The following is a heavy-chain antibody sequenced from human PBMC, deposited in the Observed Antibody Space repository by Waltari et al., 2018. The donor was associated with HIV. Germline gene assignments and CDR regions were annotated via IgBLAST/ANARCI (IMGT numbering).Heavy chain of an antibody. CDR2: IKYDGSEV. CDR1: VFHFSGYW. CDR3: VREGRCYCFDY. J-gene: IGHJ4*02. Sequence: EVHLEESGGGLVQRGGSLRLSCAVSVFHFSGYWRSGVRQVPGKGLEWVANIKYDGSEVFYADSVKGRFTISRDNEKKVIYLQMNSLRGEDTALYQCVREGRCYCFDYWGQGTLVSVSS. V-gene: IGHV3-7*01. D-gene: IGHD2-15*01.